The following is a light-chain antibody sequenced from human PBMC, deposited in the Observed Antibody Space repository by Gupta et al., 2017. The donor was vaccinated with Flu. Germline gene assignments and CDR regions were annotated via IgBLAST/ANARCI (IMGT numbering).Light chain of an antibody. CDR1: QSISTY. CDR3: QQNDITPLT. V-gene: IGKV1-39*01. J-gene: IGKJ4*01. Sequence: DIQMTQSPSSLSASVGDRVTITCRASQSISTYLNWYQQKPGKAPKFLIYGASSLKSGVPSRFSGSGPGTDFILTISRLQTEDFATYYCQQNDITPLTFGGGTKVELK. CDR2: GAS.